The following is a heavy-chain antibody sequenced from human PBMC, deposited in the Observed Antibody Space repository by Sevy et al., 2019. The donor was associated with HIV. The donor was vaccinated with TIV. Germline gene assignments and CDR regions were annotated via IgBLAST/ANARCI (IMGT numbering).Heavy chain of an antibody. Sequence: ASVMVSCKVSGDTLNVLSMHWVRQAPGKGLEWMATFDPEDDETFYAQKFQGRVTLTEDTSTGTAYMGLSSLRSEDTALYFCATTKDYYDSSGYPFDDWGQGTLVTVSS. CDR3: ATTKDYYDSSGYPFDD. V-gene: IGHV1-24*01. CDR2: FDPEDDET. CDR1: GDTLNVLS. D-gene: IGHD3-22*01. J-gene: IGHJ4*02.